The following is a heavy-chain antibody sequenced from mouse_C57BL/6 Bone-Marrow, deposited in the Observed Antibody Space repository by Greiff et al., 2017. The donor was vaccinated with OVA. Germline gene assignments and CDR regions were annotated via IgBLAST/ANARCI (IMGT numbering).Heavy chain of an antibody. Sequence: QVQLQQSGAELVRPGASVKLSCKASGYTFTDYYINWVKQRPGQGLEWIARIYPGSGNTYYNEKFKGKATLTAEKSSSTAYMQLSSLTSEDSAVYFCARGTTVVAPHYYAMDYWGQGTSVTVSS. CDR3: ARGTTVVAPHYYAMDY. D-gene: IGHD1-1*01. V-gene: IGHV1-76*01. J-gene: IGHJ4*01. CDR2: IYPGSGNT. CDR1: GYTFTDYY.